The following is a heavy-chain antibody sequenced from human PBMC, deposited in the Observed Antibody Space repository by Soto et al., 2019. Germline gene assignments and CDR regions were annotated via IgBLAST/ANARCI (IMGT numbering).Heavy chain of an antibody. V-gene: IGHV1-69*13. D-gene: IGHD1-1*01. CDR1: GGTFSRHI. J-gene: IGHJ4*02. CDR2: IIPRFDGP. Sequence: GASVKVSCKASGGTFSRHIFNWVRQAPGQGLEWMGGIIPRFDGPKYAQKFQGRVTITADESTNTASMELSNLRSEDTAMYFCARLRGSYGPFDYWGLGTLVTVSS. CDR3: ARLRGSYGPFDY.